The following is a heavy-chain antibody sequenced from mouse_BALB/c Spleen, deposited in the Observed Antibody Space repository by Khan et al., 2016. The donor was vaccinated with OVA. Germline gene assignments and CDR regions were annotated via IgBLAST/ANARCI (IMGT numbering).Heavy chain of an antibody. J-gene: IGHJ1*01. CDR2: ISYDGSF. V-gene: IGHV3-6*02. D-gene: IGHD1-1*01. Sequence: EVQLQESGPGLVKPSQSLSLTCSVTGYSITSGNYWNWIRQFPGNKLEWMGYISYDGSFNYNPSLKNRISITRDTSENQFFLQLNSVTTEDTATYYCARRFYYSYGYFDVWGAGTTVTVSS. CDR3: ARRFYYSYGYFDV. CDR1: GYSITSGNY.